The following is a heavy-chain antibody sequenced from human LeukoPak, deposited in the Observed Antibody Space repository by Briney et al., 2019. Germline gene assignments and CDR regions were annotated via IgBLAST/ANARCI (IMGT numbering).Heavy chain of an antibody. V-gene: IGHV3-33*01. CDR2: IWYDGSNK. J-gene: IGHJ4*02. Sequence: GGSLRLSCAASGFTFSSYGMHWVRQAPGKGLEWVAVIWYDGSNKYYADSVKGRFTISRDNSKNTLYLQMNSLRAEDTAVYYCARAGGSGDFDYWGQGTLVTVSS. CDR1: GFTFSSYG. CDR3: ARAGGSGDFDY. D-gene: IGHD2-15*01.